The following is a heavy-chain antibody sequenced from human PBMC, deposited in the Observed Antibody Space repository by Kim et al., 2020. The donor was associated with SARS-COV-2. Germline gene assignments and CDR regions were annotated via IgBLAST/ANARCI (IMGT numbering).Heavy chain of an antibody. Sequence: YAQKLQSRVTMTTDTSTSTAYMELRSLRSDDTAVYYCAREPNYYDSSGYLYWGQGTLVTVSS. J-gene: IGHJ4*02. CDR3: AREPNYYDSSGYLY. D-gene: IGHD3-22*01. V-gene: IGHV1-18*01.